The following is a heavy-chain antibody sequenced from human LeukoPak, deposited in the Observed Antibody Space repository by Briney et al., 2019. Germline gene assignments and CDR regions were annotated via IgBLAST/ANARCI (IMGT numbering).Heavy chain of an antibody. V-gene: IGHV3-49*03. CDR3: TRAVYGSGSYYLSYRYYFDY. D-gene: IGHD3-10*01. CDR1: GFTFGDYA. Sequence: PGRSLRLSCTASGFTFGDYAMSWFRQAPGKGLEWVGFIRSKAYGGTTEYAASVKGRFTISRDDSKSIAYLQMNSLKTEDTAVYYCTRAVYGSGSYYLSYRYYFDYWGQRTLVTVSS. CDR2: IRSKAYGGTT. J-gene: IGHJ4*02.